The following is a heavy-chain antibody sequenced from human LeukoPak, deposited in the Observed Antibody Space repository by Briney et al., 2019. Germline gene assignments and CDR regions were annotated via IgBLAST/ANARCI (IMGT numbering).Heavy chain of an antibody. J-gene: IGHJ4*02. CDR3: AKAIGSYLVSYYFDY. CDR1: GFTFSSYA. V-gene: IGHV3-23*01. Sequence: GGSLRLSCAASGFTFSSYAMSWVRQAPGKGLEWVSAISGSGGSTYYADSVKGRFTISRDNSKNTPYLQMNSLRAEDTAVYYCAKAIGSYLVSYYFDYWGQGTLVTVSS. CDR2: ISGSGGST. D-gene: IGHD1-26*01.